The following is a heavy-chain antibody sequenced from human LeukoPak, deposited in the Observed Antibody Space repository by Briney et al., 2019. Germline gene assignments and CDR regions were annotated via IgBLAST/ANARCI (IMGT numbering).Heavy chain of an antibody. CDR3: ARGQDTAMDS. CDR1: GFTFSSYS. CDR2: IGSSSSYI. D-gene: IGHD5-18*01. J-gene: IGHJ4*02. V-gene: IGHV3-21*01. Sequence: GGSLRLSCAASGFTFSSYSMNWVRQAPGKGLEWVSSIGSSSSYIYYADSVKGRFTISRDNAKNSLYLQMNSLRAEDAAVYYCARGQDTAMDSWGQGTLVTVSS.